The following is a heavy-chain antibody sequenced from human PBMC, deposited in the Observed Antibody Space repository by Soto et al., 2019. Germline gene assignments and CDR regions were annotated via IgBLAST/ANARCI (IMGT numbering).Heavy chain of an antibody. V-gene: IGHV1-2*02. D-gene: IGHD6-19*01. CDR1: GYTFTGYY. CDR3: ASTGYSSGRYSGY. J-gene: IGHJ4*02. CDR2: INPNSGGT. Sequence: QVQLVQSGAEVKKPGASVKVSCTASGYTFTGYYMHWVRQAPGQGLEWMGWINPNSGGTNYAQKFQDRVSMTKDTSISTAYMELSRLRSDDTALYYCASTGYSSGRYSGYWGQGTLVTVSS.